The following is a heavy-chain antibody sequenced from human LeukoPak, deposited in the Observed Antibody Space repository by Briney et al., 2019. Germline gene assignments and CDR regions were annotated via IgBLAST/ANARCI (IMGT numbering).Heavy chain of an antibody. CDR3: AKGSTSRYSSSSH. J-gene: IGHJ4*02. V-gene: IGHV3-30*18. CDR1: GFTFSSYG. Sequence: GGSLRLSCAASGFTFSSYGMHWVRQAPGKGLEWVAVISYDGSNKYYADSVKGRFTISRDNSKNTLYLQMNSLRAEDTAVYYCAKGSTSRYSSSSHWGQGTLVTVSS. CDR2: ISYDGSNK. D-gene: IGHD6-6*01.